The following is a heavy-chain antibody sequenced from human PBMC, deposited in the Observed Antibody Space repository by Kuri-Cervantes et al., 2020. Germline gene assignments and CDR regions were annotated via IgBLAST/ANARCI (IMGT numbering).Heavy chain of an antibody. V-gene: IGHV3-11*01. D-gene: IGHD1-26*01. J-gene: IGHJ6*02. CDR3: AKDRTSGSYYDV. CDR1: GFTFSDYY. Sequence: GESLKISCAASGFTFSDYYMSWIRQAPGKGLEWVSYISSSGSTIYYADSVKGRFTISRDNAKNSLYLQMNSLRAEDTALYYCAKDRTSGSYYDVWGQGTTVTVSS. CDR2: ISSSGSTI.